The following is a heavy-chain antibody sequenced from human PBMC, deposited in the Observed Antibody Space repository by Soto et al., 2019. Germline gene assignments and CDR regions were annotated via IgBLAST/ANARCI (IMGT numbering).Heavy chain of an antibody. D-gene: IGHD3-3*02. J-gene: IGHJ3*02. Sequence: QVQLVQSGAEVKKPGASVKVSCKASGYTFTSYYMHWVRQAPGQGLEWMGIINPSGGSTSYAQKFQGRVNMTRDTSTSTVYMELSSLRSEDTAVYYCARDPGLAVDAFDIWGQGTMVTVSS. CDR1: GYTFTSYY. V-gene: IGHV1-46*03. CDR3: ARDPGLAVDAFDI. CDR2: INPSGGST.